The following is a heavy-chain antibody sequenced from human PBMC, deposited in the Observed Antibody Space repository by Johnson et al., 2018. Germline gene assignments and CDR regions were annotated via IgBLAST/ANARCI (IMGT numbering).Heavy chain of an antibody. CDR1: GFTFSTYD. CDR2: VDIAGDT. J-gene: IGHJ6*02. V-gene: IGHV3-13*01. Sequence: EVQLVESGGGLVQPGGSLRLSCAASGFTFSTYDMHWVRQATGKGLEWVSTVDIAGDTYYPGSVKGRFTISRDNAKNSLYLQMNSLRAEDTAVYYCARASGWYGMDVWGQGTTVTVSS. D-gene: IGHD6-19*01. CDR3: ARASGWYGMDV.